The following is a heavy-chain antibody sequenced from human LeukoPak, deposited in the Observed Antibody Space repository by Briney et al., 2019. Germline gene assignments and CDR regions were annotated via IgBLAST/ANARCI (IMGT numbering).Heavy chain of an antibody. V-gene: IGHV1-2*02. CDR1: GYTFTSDY. J-gene: IGHJ5*02. D-gene: IGHD4/OR15-4a*01. CDR2: INPSGGGT. CDR3: ARALLGTMVGWFDP. Sequence: PVGSVKVSCKASGYTFTSDYMHWVRQAPGQGLEWMGIINPSGGGTNYAQKFQGRVTMTRDTSISTAYMELSRLRSDDTAVYYCARALLGTMVGWFDPWGQGTLVTVSS.